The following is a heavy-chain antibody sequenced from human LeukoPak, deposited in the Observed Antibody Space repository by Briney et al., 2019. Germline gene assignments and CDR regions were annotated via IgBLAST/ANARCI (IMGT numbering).Heavy chain of an antibody. Sequence: ASVKVSCKASGYTFTDYNMHWVRQAPGQGPEWMGWMSPNSGGTNYAQKFQGRVTMTRDTSISTAYMELSRLRSDDTAVYYCARGPARGYTRWFDPWGQGTLVTVSS. D-gene: IGHD3-10*01. V-gene: IGHV1-2*02. J-gene: IGHJ5*02. CDR1: GYTFTDYN. CDR2: MSPNSGGT. CDR3: ARGPARGYTRWFDP.